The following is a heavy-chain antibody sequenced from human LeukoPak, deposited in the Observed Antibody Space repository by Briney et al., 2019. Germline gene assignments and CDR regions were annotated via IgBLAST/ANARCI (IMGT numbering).Heavy chain of an antibody. CDR3: ARAPTIAVAGVDY. CDR1: GGSISSYY. V-gene: IGHV4-59*01. D-gene: IGHD6-19*01. Sequence: SETLSLTCTVPGGSISSYYWSWIRQPPGKGLEWIGYIYYSGSTNYNPSLKSRVTISVDTSKNQFSLKLSSVTAADTAVYYCARAPTIAVAGVDYWGQGTLVTVSS. J-gene: IGHJ4*02. CDR2: IYYSGST.